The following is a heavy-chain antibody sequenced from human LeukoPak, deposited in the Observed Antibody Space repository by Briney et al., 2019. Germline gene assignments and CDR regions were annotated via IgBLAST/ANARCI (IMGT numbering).Heavy chain of an antibody. D-gene: IGHD2-21*02. J-gene: IGHJ4*02. Sequence: SVKVSCKASGGTFSSYAISWVRQAPGQGLEWMGRIIPILGIANYAQKFQGRVTITADKSTSTAYMELSSLRSEDTAVYYCAKAHLPYIVVVTATLCYFDYWGQGTLVTVSS. V-gene: IGHV1-69*04. CDR3: AKAHLPYIVVVTATLCYFDY. CDR1: GGTFSSYA. CDR2: IIPILGIA.